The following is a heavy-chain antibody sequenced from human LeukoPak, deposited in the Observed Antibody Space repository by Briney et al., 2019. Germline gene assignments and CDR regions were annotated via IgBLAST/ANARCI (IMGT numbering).Heavy chain of an antibody. V-gene: IGHV5-51*01. J-gene: IGHJ4*02. CDR2: IYTGGSGT. CDR3: ARQRRQQPVDY. Sequence: GESGKISCKGSGYSFTSYWIGWVRQMPGKGLEWMGIIYTGGSGTRYSPSFQGQVTISADKSISAAYLQWSSLKASDTAMYYCARQRRQQPVDYWGQGTLVTV. D-gene: IGHD6-6*01. CDR1: GYSFTSYW.